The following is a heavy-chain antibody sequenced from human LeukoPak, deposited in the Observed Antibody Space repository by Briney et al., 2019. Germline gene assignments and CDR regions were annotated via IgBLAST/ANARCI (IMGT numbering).Heavy chain of an antibody. D-gene: IGHD6-6*01. V-gene: IGHV3-33*08. J-gene: IGHJ4*02. CDR1: GFSFSTYW. CDR3: ARDRYSSSSAFDY. Sequence: PGGSLRLSCAASGFSFSTYWMHWVRQAPGKGLEWVAVIWYDGSNKYYADTVKGRFTISRDNSKNTLYLQMNSLRAEDTAVYYCARDRYSSSSAFDYWGQGTLVTVSS. CDR2: IWYDGSNK.